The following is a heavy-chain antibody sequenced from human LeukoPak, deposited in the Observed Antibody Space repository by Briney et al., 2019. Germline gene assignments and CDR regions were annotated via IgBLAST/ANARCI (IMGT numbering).Heavy chain of an antibody. CDR3: ARVERGYSYGPTYYYYYMDV. CDR1: GYSISSGYY. CDR2: IYHSGST. D-gene: IGHD5-18*01. Sequence: PSETLSLTCTVSGYSISSGYYWGWIRQPPGKGLEWIGIIYHSGSTYYNPSLKSRVTISVDTSKNQFSLKLSSVTAADTAVYYCARVERGYSYGPTYYYYYMDVWGKGTTVTVSS. J-gene: IGHJ6*03. V-gene: IGHV4-38-2*02.